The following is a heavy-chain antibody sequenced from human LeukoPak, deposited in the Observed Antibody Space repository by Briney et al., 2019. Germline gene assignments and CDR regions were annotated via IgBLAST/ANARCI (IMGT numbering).Heavy chain of an antibody. D-gene: IGHD1-7*01. CDR2: ISSSSSYI. V-gene: IGHV3-21*01. CDR1: GFTFSSYS. Sequence: GGSLRLSCAASGFTFSSYSMNWVRQAPGKGLEWVSSISSSSSYIYYADSVKGRFTVSRDNAKNSLYLQMNSLRAEDTAVYYCARVGQLQYNWNSIFDYWGQGTLVTVSS. J-gene: IGHJ4*02. CDR3: ARVGQLQYNWNSIFDY.